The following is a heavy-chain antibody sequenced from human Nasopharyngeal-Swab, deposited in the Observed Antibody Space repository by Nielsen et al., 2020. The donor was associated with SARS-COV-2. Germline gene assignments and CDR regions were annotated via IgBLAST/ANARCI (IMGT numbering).Heavy chain of an antibody. CDR2: IWYDGSNK. Sequence: GGSLRLSCAASGFTFSSYGMHWVRQAPGKGLEWVAVIWYDGSNKYYADSVKGRFTISRDNSKNTLYLQMNSLRAEDTAVYYCAREGRFGELANAFDIWGQGTMVTVS. V-gene: IGHV3-33*01. J-gene: IGHJ3*02. CDR3: AREGRFGELANAFDI. CDR1: GFTFSSYG. D-gene: IGHD3-10*01.